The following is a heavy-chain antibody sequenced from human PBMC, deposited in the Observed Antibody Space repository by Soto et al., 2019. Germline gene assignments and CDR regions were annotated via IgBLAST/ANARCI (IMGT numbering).Heavy chain of an antibody. D-gene: IGHD3-10*01. CDR1: GFTFSSYG. V-gene: IGHV3-30*03. CDR3: APWFGAFDS. CDR2: ISYDGSNK. J-gene: IGHJ4*02. Sequence: QVQLVESGGGVVQPGRSLRLSCAASGFTFSSYGMHWVRQAPGKGLEWVAVISYDGSNKYYADSVKGRFTISRDNSQNTLYLQMNSLRAEDTAVYYCAPWFGAFDSWGQGTLVTVSS.